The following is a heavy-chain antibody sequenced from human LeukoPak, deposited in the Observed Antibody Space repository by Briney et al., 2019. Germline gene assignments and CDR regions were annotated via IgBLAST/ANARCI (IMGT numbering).Heavy chain of an antibody. CDR3: AREGGDPRWLDP. V-gene: IGHV4-4*07. CDR2: INTSGST. Sequence: SETLSLICTVSGGSISSYYWTWLRQSAGKGLEWIGRINTSGSTNYNPSLRSRVTMSVNTSKNQFSLNLTSVTAADTAVYSCAREGGDPRWLDPWDQGTLVTVSS. D-gene: IGHD6-25*01. J-gene: IGHJ5*02. CDR1: GGSISSYY.